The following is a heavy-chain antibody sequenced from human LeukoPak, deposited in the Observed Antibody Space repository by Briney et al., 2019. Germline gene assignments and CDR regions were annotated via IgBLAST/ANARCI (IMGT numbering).Heavy chain of an antibody. Sequence: VASEKVSCKASGYTFTGYYVHWVRQAPRQGLEWMGCINPNTDDTNYAQKFQGRVTMSRDTSISTAYRELSRLRSDDTAVYYCARLMSGGSFSFDYWGQGTLVTVSS. J-gene: IGHJ4*02. V-gene: IGHV1-2*02. CDR2: INPNTDDT. D-gene: IGHD1-26*01. CDR1: GYTFTGYY. CDR3: ARLMSGGSFSFDY.